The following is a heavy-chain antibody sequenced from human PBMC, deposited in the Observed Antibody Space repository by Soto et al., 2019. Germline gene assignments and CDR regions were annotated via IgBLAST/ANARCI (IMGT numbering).Heavy chain of an antibody. CDR2: IYYSGST. CDR3: ARGGYYFYYGMDV. J-gene: IGHJ6*02. D-gene: IGHD3-10*01. CDR1: GGSISSGGYY. Sequence: QVQLQESGPGLVKPSQTLSLTCTVSGGSISSGGYYWSWFRQPPGKGLEWIGYIYYSGSTDSNPSLKSRVTTSIDTSKNQFSLRLSSVTAADTAVYYCARGGYYFYYGMDVWGQGTTVTVSS. V-gene: IGHV4-31*03.